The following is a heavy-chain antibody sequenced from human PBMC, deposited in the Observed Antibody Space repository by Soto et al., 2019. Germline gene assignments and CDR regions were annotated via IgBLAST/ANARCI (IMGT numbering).Heavy chain of an antibody. V-gene: IGHV1-18*01. Sequence: ASVKVSCKASGYTFITFGISWVRQAPGQGLEWMGWITPYNGKTNYAQKVQDRVTMTADTSTGTAYMELRSLRSDDSAVYYCARDTSHYFDHWGQGTLVTAPQ. J-gene: IGHJ4*02. CDR1: GYTFITFG. D-gene: IGHD2-2*01. CDR3: ARDTSHYFDH. CDR2: ITPYNGKT.